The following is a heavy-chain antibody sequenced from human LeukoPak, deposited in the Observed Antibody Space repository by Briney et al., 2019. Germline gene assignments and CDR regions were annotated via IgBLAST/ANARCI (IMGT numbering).Heavy chain of an antibody. V-gene: IGHV3-9*01. CDR2: VSWNSGSI. Sequence: GGSLRLSCAASGFTFSSYSMNWVRQAPGKGLEWVSGVSWNSGSIGYADSVKGRFTISRDNAKNSLYLQMNSLRAEDTALYYCAKDVSGWYAYYFDYWGQGTLVTVSS. J-gene: IGHJ4*02. CDR3: AKDVSGWYAYYFDY. CDR1: GFTFSSYS. D-gene: IGHD6-19*01.